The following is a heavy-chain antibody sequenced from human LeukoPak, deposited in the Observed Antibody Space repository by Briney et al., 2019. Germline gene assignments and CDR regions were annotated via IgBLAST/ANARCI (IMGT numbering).Heavy chain of an antibody. CDR3: AKIGTMVTYFDY. V-gene: IGHV3-30*18. Sequence: GGSLRLSCAASGFTFSSYGMHWVRQAPGKGLEWVAVISYDGSNKYYADSVKGRFTISRDNSKYTLYLQMSYLRAEDTAVYYCAKIGTMVTYFDYWGQGTLVTVSS. CDR1: GFTFSSYG. CDR2: ISYDGSNK. D-gene: IGHD4/OR15-4a*01. J-gene: IGHJ4*02.